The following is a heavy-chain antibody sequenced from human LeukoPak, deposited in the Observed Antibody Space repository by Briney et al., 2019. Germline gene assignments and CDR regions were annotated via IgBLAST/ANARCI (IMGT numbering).Heavy chain of an antibody. V-gene: IGHV3-11*05. J-gene: IGHJ4*02. CDR3: ARGDYGGDYFDY. D-gene: IGHD4-23*01. CDR1: GFTFSDHY. Sequence: GGSLRLSCEASGFTFSDHYMSWIRQAPGKRLEWVSYISSGSTYTNYADSVEGRFSISRDNAKNSLYLQMNSLSAEDTAVYYCARGDYGGDYFDYWGQGTLVTVSS. CDR2: ISSGSTYT.